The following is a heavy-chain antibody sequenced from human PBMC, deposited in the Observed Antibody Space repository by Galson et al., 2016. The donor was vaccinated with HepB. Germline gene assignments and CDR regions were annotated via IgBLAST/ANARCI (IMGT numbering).Heavy chain of an antibody. Sequence: SLRLSCAGSGFIVSSHYMNRVRQTPGKGLEWVAIIYSGGATYYADSVKGRFTISRDNPKNTVYPQMNSLRGEDTAVYYCARDPGRIASAGHLDSWGQGPLVTVSS. CDR2: IYSGGAT. J-gene: IGHJ5*01. V-gene: IGHV3-53*01. CDR3: ARDPGRIASAGHLDS. D-gene: IGHD6-13*01. CDR1: GFIVSSHY.